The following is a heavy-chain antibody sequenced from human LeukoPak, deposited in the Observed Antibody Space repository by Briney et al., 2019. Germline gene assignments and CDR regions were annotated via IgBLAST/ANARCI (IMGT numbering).Heavy chain of an antibody. CDR3: ARESGYYDSSGYYSTDY. D-gene: IGHD3-22*01. J-gene: IGHJ4*02. Sequence: ASVKVSCKASGYIFPSYGITWVRQAPGQGLEWMGWINPNSGGTNYAQKFQGRVTMTRDTSISTAYMELSRLRSDDTAVYYCARESGYYDSSGYYSTDYWGQGTLVTVSS. CDR1: GYIFPSYG. V-gene: IGHV1-2*02. CDR2: INPNSGGT.